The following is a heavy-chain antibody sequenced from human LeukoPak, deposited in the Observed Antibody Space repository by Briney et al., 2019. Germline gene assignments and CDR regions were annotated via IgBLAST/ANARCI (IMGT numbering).Heavy chain of an antibody. V-gene: IGHV3-7*01. CDR2: IKQDGSEK. CDR3: ATEGLLGAIDY. D-gene: IGHD3-22*01. Sequence: GGSLRLSCAAPGFTFSSYWMSWVRQAPGKGLEWVANIKQDGSEKYYVDSVKGRFTISRDNAKNSLYLQMNSLRAEDTAVYYCATEGLLGAIDYWGQGTLVTVSS. CDR1: GFTFSSYW. J-gene: IGHJ4*02.